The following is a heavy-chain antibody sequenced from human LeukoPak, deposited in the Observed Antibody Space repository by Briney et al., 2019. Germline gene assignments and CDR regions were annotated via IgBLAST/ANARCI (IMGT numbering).Heavy chain of an antibody. CDR3: ARECWNTGCYYVDY. CDR2: SNADGSGT. J-gene: IGHJ4*02. CDR1: GFTFSSYG. Sequence: QPGRSLRLSCAASGFTFSSYGMHWVRQAPGKGLVWVSRSNADGSGTSYADSVKGRFTISRDNAKNTLYLQMNSLRAEDTAVYYCARECWNTGCYYVDYWGQGTLVTVSS. V-gene: IGHV3-74*01. D-gene: IGHD2-2*01.